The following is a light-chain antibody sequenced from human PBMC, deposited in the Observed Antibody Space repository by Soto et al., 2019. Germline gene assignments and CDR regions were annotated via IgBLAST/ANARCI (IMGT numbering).Light chain of an antibody. CDR1: TGTLTSGHF. Sequence: QTVVTQEPSLTVSPGGTVTLTCGSSTGTLTSGHFPYWFQQKPGQAPRALIFDTSKKYSWTPARFSGSLLGGKAALTLSGAQPEDESDYYCLLYFDVARVFGGGTKLTVL. J-gene: IGLJ2*01. CDR3: LLYFDVARV. V-gene: IGLV7-46*01. CDR2: DTS.